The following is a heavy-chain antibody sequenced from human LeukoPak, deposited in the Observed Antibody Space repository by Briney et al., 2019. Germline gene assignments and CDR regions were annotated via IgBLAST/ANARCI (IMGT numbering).Heavy chain of an antibody. V-gene: IGHV3-23*01. CDR2: IGESDIST. CDR3: ARVEGPRSPSSVGYGDYPFLSGSGWFDP. Sequence: GGSLRLSCAASGFIFSNYAMNWVRQAPGKGLEGVSTIGESDISTFYADSVKGRFTISRDNSKNALFLQMNSLRSDDTAVYYCARVEGPRSPSSVGYGDYPFLSGSGWFDPWGQGTLVTVSS. D-gene: IGHD4-17*01. J-gene: IGHJ5*02. CDR1: GFIFSNYA.